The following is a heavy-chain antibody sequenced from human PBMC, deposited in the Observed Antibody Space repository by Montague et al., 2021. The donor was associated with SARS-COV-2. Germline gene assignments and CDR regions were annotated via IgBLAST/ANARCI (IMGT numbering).Heavy chain of an antibody. CDR3: AKDPHYDFWSGYYFHY. CDR1: GFTFSNYA. Sequence: SLRLSCAASGFTFSNYAMSWVRQAPGKGLEWVSLIYSGGSSTYYXDSVKGRFTISRDNSKNTLYLQMNSLRAEDTAVYYCAKDPHYDFWSGYYFHYWGQGTLVTVSS. D-gene: IGHD3-3*01. V-gene: IGHV3-23*03. CDR2: IYSGGSST. J-gene: IGHJ4*02.